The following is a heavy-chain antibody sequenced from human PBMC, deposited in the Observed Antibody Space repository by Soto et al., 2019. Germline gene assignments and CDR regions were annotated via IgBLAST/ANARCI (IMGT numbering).Heavy chain of an antibody. CDR2: IYYSGST. V-gene: IGHV4-30-4*01. D-gene: IGHD3-10*01. Sequence: SETLCLTCTVSGGSISSGDYYWSWIRQPPGKGLEWIGYIYYSGSTYYNPSLKSRVTISVDTSKNQFSLKLSSVTAADTAVYYCARVMDYYGSGSYYNSEGAYFDYWGQGTLVTSPQ. CDR1: GGSISSGDYY. J-gene: IGHJ4*02. CDR3: ARVMDYYGSGSYYNSEGAYFDY.